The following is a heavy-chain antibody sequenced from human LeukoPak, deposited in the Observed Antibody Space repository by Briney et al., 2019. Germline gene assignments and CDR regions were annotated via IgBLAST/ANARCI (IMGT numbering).Heavy chain of an antibody. CDR3: AKGRPTEWYFDL. CDR2: ISWNSGSI. Sequence: GGSLRLSCAASGFTFDDYAMHWVRQAPGKGLEWVSGISWNSGSIGYADSVKGRFTISRDNAKNSLYLQMNSLRAEDTALYYCAKGRPTEWYFDLWGRGTLVTVSS. CDR1: GFTFDDYA. V-gene: IGHV3-9*01. J-gene: IGHJ2*01.